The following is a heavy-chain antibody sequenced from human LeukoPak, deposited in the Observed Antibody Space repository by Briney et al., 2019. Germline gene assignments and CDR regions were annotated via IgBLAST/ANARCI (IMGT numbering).Heavy chain of an antibody. Sequence: ASVKASCKASGYTFTNYDINWVRQATGQGPEWVGWMNPKSGNTGYAQKFQGRVTMTRNTSISTAYMELSSLRSDDTAVYYCARDQDIVVVVAALRQREMGGFDPWGQGTLVTVSS. V-gene: IGHV1-8*01. CDR3: ARDQDIVVVVAALRQREMGGFDP. J-gene: IGHJ5*02. CDR2: MNPKSGNT. CDR1: GYTFTNYD. D-gene: IGHD2-15*01.